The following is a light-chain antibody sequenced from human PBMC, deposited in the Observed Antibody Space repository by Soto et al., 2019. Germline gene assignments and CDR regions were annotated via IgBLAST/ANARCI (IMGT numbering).Light chain of an antibody. J-gene: IGKJ3*01. CDR3: QQYNNLPFT. V-gene: IGKV3-15*01. Sequence: EIVMTQSPATLSVSPGERATLSCRASQSVSSNLAWYQQKPGQAPRLLIYGASTRAAGIPARFSGSGSGTEFTLTIRSLQSEDFAVYYCQQYNNLPFTFGPWTKVDIK. CDR2: GAS. CDR1: QSVSSN.